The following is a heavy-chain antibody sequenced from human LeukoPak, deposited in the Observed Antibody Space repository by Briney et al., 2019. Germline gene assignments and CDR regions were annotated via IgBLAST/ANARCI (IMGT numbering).Heavy chain of an antibody. D-gene: IGHD6-13*01. CDR1: GFTFSSYA. J-gene: IGHJ4*02. V-gene: IGHV3-23*01. CDR3: AKGSSSWYEGIMN. Sequence: GGSLRLPCVASGFTFSSYAMSWVRQAPGKGLEWVSAISGSGGSTYYADSVKGRFTISRDNSKNTLYLQMNSLRAEDTAVYYCAKGSSSWYEGIMNWGQGTLVTVSS. CDR2: ISGSGGST.